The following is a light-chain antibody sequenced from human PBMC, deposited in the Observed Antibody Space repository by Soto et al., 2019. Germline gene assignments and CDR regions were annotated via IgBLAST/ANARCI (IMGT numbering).Light chain of an antibody. CDR1: SSNIGINS. Sequence: QSVLAQPPSASGTPGQRVTISCSGSSSNIGINSVNWYQQLPGTAPKLLMYSNNQRPSGVPDRFSGSKSGTSASLAISGLQSEDEADYYCAAWDDSLNGTVFGGGTQLTVL. CDR2: SNN. V-gene: IGLV1-44*01. CDR3: AAWDDSLNGTV. J-gene: IGLJ3*02.